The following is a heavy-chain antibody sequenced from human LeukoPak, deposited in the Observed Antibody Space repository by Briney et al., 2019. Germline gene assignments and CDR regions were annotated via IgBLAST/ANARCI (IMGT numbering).Heavy chain of an antibody. CDR1: GFPFSNHA. D-gene: IGHD1-26*01. Sequence: PGGSLRLSCAASGFPFSNHAMHWVRQAPGKGLEWVGVLSYDGTHKDYGASVKGRFTISRDNSKNTLYLQMNSLRAEDTAVYYCASAQWEPNQLDYWGQGTLVTVSS. V-gene: IGHV3-30*04. CDR2: LSYDGTHK. J-gene: IGHJ4*02. CDR3: ASAQWEPNQLDY.